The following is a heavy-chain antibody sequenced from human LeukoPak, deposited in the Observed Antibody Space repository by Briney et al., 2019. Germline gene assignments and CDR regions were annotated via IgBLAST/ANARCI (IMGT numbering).Heavy chain of an antibody. D-gene: IGHD4-11*01. Sequence: PSETLSLTCTVSGGSISSSSYYWGWIRQPPGKGLEWIGSIYYSGSTYYNPSLKSRVTISVDTSKNQFSLKLSSVTAADTAVYYCARDFYSNPHWGQGTLVTVSS. CDR2: IYYSGST. J-gene: IGHJ4*02. CDR3: ARDFYSNPH. V-gene: IGHV4-39*02. CDR1: GGSISSSSYY.